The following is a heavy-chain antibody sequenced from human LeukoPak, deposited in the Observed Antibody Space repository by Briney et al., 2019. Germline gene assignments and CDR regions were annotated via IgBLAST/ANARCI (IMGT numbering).Heavy chain of an antibody. CDR1: GFTVSSNY. Sequence: GGSLRLSCAASGFTVSSNYMSWVRQAPGKGLEWASVIYSGGSTYYADSVKGRFTISRDNAKNSLYLQMNSLRAEDTAVYYCARDRTYYYGSGSSYYGMDVWGQGTTVTVSS. CDR3: ARDRTYYYGSGSSYYGMDV. D-gene: IGHD3-10*01. CDR2: IYSGGST. V-gene: IGHV3-66*01. J-gene: IGHJ6*02.